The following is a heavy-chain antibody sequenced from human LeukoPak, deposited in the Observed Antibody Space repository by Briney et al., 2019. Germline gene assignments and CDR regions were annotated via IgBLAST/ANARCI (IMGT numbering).Heavy chain of an antibody. CDR3: ARERRRIVVVPAANRVFDP. J-gene: IGHJ5*02. CDR2: INPNSGGT. V-gene: IGHV1-2*02. CDR1: GYTFTGYY. D-gene: IGHD2-2*01. Sequence: GASVKVSCKASGYTFTGYYMHWVRQAPGQGLEWMGWINPNSGGTNYAQKFQGRVTMTRDTSISTAYMELSRLRSDDTAVYYCARERRRIVVVPAANRVFDPWGQGTLVTVSS.